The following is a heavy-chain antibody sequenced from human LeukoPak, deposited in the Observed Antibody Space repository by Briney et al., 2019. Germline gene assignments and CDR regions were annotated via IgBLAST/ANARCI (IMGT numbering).Heavy chain of an antibody. V-gene: IGHV4-34*01. J-gene: IGHJ5*02. CDR2: INHSGST. CDR3: ARGSWYDPNWFDP. D-gene: IGHD6-13*01. Sequence: SETLSLTCAVYGGSFSGYYWSWIRQPPGKGLEWIGEINHSGSTNYNPSLKSRVTISVDTSKNQFSLKLSSVTAADTAVYYCARGSWYDPNWFDPWGQGTLVTVSS. CDR1: GGSFSGYY.